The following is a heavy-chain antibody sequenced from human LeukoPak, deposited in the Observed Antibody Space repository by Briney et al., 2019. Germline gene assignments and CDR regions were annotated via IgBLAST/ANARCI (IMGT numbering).Heavy chain of an antibody. CDR2: IYSGGST. CDR1: GFTVSSNY. D-gene: IGHD5-18*01. Sequence: PGGSLRLSCAASGFTVSSNYMSWVRQAPGKGLEWVSVIYSGGSTYYADSVKGRFTISRDNSKNTLYLQMNSLRAEDTAVYYCARDLGVSIDTAMFDGAVDIWGQGTMVTVSS. J-gene: IGHJ3*02. V-gene: IGHV3-53*01. CDR3: ARDLGVSIDTAMFDGAVDI.